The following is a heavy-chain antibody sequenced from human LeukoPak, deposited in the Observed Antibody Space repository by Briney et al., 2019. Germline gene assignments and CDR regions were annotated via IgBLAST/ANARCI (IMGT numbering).Heavy chain of an antibody. J-gene: IGHJ6*02. CDR1: GFTFRNHG. V-gene: IGHV3-33*01. CDR2: IWYDGSNK. Sequence: GGSLRLSCAASGFTFRNHGMYWVRQAPGKGLEWVTTIWYDGSNKYYADSVKGRFTISRDNSRHTLYLQMNSLRAEDTAVYYCARSWLVYYWYYGMDVWGQGTTVTVSS. CDR3: ARSWLVYYWYYGMDV. D-gene: IGHD5/OR15-5a*01.